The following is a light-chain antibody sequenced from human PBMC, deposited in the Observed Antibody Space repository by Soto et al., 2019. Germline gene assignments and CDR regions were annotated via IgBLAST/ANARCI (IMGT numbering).Light chain of an antibody. J-gene: IGKJ4*01. CDR2: AAS. V-gene: IGKV3-20*01. CDR1: QSVSSSY. CDR3: QQYGNSPLT. Sequence: ETVLTQSPGTLSLSPGERATLSCRASQSVSSSYLAWYQQKPGQAPRLLIYAASSRATGIPDRFSGSGSGTAFTLTISSLEPEDCAMYYCQQYGNSPLTFGGGTQVEIK.